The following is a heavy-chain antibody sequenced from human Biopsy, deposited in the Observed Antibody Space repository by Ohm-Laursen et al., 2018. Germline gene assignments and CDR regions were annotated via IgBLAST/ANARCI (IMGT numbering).Heavy chain of an antibody. D-gene: IGHD3-10*01. Sequence: SLRLSCTATGFTFSGYGMHWVRQAPGKGLEWVAVIWYDGTDKFYADSVKGRFTISRDNSKNTLYLHMNSLRAADTAVYYCARDRYYGSENYFSHYNMDVWGQGTTVTVSS. CDR3: ARDRYYGSENYFSHYNMDV. V-gene: IGHV3-33*01. J-gene: IGHJ6*03. CDR2: IWYDGTDK. CDR1: GFTFSGYG.